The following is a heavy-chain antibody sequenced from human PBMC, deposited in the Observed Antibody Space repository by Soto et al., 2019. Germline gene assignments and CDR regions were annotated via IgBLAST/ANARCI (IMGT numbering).Heavy chain of an antibody. CDR3: EGAPWAAYNGDHRDGHDV. D-gene: IGHD4-17*01. V-gene: IGHV3-21*01. CDR2: ISSSSSTI. Sequence: GGSLRLSCAASGFTFSSYSINWVRQAPGKGLEWVSSISSSSSTIYYADSVKGRFTISRDNAKNSLYLQMNSGGAEDVAVYYYEGAPWAAYNGDHRDGHDVWGQGTAVTVSS. CDR1: GFTFSSYS. J-gene: IGHJ6*02.